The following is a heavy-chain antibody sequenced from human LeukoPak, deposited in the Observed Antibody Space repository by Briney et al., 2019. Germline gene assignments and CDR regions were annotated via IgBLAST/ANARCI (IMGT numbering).Heavy chain of an antibody. CDR2: ISYDGSNK. CDR3: AKDALGYCSGGSCSTRSWFDP. D-gene: IGHD2-15*01. CDR1: GFTFSSYG. Sequence: PGGSLRLSCAASGFTFSSYGMHWVRQAPGKGLEWVAVISYDGSNKYYADSVKGRFTISRDNSKNTLYLQMNSLRAEDSDVYYCAKDALGYCSGGSCSTRSWFDPWGQGTLVTVSS. J-gene: IGHJ5*02. V-gene: IGHV3-30*18.